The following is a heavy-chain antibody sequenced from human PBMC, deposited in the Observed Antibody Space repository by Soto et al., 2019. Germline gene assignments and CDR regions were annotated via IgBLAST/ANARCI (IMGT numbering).Heavy chain of an antibody. CDR2: IYYSGST. D-gene: IGHD6-13*01. J-gene: IGHJ6*02. CDR1: GGSISSYY. V-gene: IGHV4-59*01. Sequence: SETLSLTCTVSGGSISSYYWSWIRQPPGKGLEWIGYIYYSGSTNYNPSLKSRVTISVDTSKNQFSLKLSSVTAADTAVYYCARDRAAGYYYGMDVWGQGTTVTVS. CDR3: ARDRAAGYYYGMDV.